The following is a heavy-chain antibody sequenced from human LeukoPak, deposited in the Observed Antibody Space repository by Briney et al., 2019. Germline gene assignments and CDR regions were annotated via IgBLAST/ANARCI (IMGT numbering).Heavy chain of an antibody. Sequence: GGSLRLSCTASGFTFGDYGMNWFRQAPGKGLEWVGFIRRKAYGGTTEYAASVKGRFTISRDDSKSIAYLQMNSLKTEDTAVYYCTRRCPEVVVATLFDYWGQGTLVIVSS. D-gene: IGHD2-15*01. J-gene: IGHJ4*02. CDR2: IRRKAYGGTT. V-gene: IGHV3-49*03. CDR3: TRRCPEVVVATLFDY. CDR1: GFTFGDYG.